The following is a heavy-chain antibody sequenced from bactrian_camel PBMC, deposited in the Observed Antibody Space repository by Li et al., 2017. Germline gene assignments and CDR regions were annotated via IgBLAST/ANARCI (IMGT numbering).Heavy chain of an antibody. CDR1: GYSASFRY. CDR2: IDRGSGSA. Sequence: VQLVESGGGSVQAGGSLRLSCVVSGYSASFRYMGWFRQAPGKEREGVTSIDRGSGSAYYGDSVKGRFTISQDNAKNTVFLQMNNLQPEDTSMYYCAAAKYGYPWTVPLQSDAYNYWGQGTQVTVS. D-gene: IGHD6*01. J-gene: IGHJ4*01. CDR3: AAAKYGYPWTVPLQSDAYNY. V-gene: IGHV3S40*01.